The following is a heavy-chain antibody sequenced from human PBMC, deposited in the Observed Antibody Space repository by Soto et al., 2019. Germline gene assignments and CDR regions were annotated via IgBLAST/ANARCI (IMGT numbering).Heavy chain of an antibody. J-gene: IGHJ6*03. D-gene: IGHD2-2*01. CDR2: ISSSGSTI. V-gene: IGHV3-11*01. Sequence: PGGSLRLSCAASGFTFSDYYMSWIRQAPGKGLEWVSYISSSGSTIYYADSVKGRFTISRDNAKNSLYLQMNSLRAEDTAVYYCAREVILVVPAAMVLGVYYYYYMDVWGKGTTVTVSS. CDR1: GFTFSDYY. CDR3: AREVILVVPAAMVLGVYYYYYMDV.